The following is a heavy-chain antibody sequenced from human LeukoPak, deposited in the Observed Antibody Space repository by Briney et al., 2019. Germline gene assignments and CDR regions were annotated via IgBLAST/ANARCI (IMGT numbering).Heavy chain of an antibody. CDR1: GFTFSTYD. V-gene: IGHV3-48*01. Sequence: GGSLRLSCAASGFTFSTYDMNWVRQAPGKGLEWVSCSSGSSGAISYADSVKGRFTISRDNSKNTLYLQMNSLRVEDTAVYYCAKHYGSGSYYPKDYWGQGTLVTVSS. CDR2: SSGSSGAI. D-gene: IGHD3-10*01. CDR3: AKHYGSGSYYPKDY. J-gene: IGHJ4*02.